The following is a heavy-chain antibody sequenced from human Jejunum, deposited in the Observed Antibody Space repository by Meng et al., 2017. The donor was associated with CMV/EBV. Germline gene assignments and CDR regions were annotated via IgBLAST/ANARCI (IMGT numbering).Heavy chain of an antibody. V-gene: IGHV3-15*01. J-gene: IGHJ4*02. CDR3: TLLVGAKVY. D-gene: IGHD1-26*01. CDR1: GFTFSNAW. Sequence: CAASGFTFSNAWMNWVRQAPGKGLEWVGRIKSKTDGGTEDYAAPVKGRFSISRDDSKNTLYLQMNSLKSEDTAVYYCTLLVGAKVYWGQGTLVTVSS. CDR2: IKSKTDGGTE.